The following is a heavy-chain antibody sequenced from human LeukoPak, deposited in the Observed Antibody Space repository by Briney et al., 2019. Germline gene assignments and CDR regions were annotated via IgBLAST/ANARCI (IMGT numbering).Heavy chain of an antibody. Sequence: GGSLRLSCAASAFTFSNYAMSWVRQAPGKGLEWVSSISGSGDSTYYADSVKGRFAISRDNSKSTLYLQMSSLRAEDTAVYYCAKDWGEYFDYVWGSFTSFDSWGQGTLVTVSS. CDR2: ISGSGDST. CDR3: AKDWGEYFDYVWGSFTSFDS. V-gene: IGHV3-23*01. J-gene: IGHJ4*02. D-gene: IGHD3-16*01. CDR1: AFTFSNYA.